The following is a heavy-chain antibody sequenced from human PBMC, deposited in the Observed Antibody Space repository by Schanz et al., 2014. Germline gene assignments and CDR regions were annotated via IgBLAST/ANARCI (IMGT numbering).Heavy chain of an antibody. CDR3: ARFNSGSHSPPYYYYGMDV. J-gene: IGHJ6*02. Sequence: QVQLVQSGGEVKKPGASVKVSCKASGYTFRHYGISWLRQAPGQGLEWMGYISGYNGNTNYAPKVQDRVTMTTDTSTSTAYMELRSLRSDDTAVYYCARFNSGSHSPPYYYYGMDVWGQGTTVTVSS. V-gene: IGHV1-18*04. CDR2: ISGYNGNT. CDR1: GYTFRHYG. D-gene: IGHD1-26*01.